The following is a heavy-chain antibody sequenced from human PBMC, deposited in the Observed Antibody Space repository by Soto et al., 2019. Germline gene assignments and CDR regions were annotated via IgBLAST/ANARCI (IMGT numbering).Heavy chain of an antibody. CDR1: GGSISSYY. CDR2: IYYSGST. V-gene: IGHV4-59*06. J-gene: IGHJ5*02. Sequence: PSETLSLTCTVSGGSISSYYWSWIRQHPGKGLEWIGYIYYSGSTYYNPSLKSRVTISVDTSKNQFYLKLSSVTAADTAVYYCARSLKYYDFWSGYSTFSGINWFDPWGQGTLVTVSS. D-gene: IGHD3-3*01. CDR3: ARSLKYYDFWSGYSTFSGINWFDP.